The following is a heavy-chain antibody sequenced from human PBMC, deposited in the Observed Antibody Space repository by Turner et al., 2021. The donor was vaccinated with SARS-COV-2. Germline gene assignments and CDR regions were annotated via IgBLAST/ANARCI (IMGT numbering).Heavy chain of an antibody. CDR2: SYYSGRT. CDR1: GGSISSSSYY. D-gene: IGHD3-22*01. J-gene: IGHJ6*02. Sequence: QLQLQVSGPGLVKPSDTLSLTCTVPGGSISSSSYYWGWIRQPPGKGLEWIGGSYYSGRTYYNPSIKNRVTISVDTSTNQCSLKLSSVTAADTAVYYCAGEEVVFSASHTLYYYGMDVWGQGTTVTVSS. CDR3: AGEEVVFSASHTLYYYGMDV. V-gene: IGHV4-39*01.